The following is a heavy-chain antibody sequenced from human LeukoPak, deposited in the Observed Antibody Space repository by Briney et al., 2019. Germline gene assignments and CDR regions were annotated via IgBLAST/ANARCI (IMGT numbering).Heavy chain of an antibody. V-gene: IGHV1-69*04. CDR1: GGTFSSYA. Sequence: SVKVSCKASGGTFSSYAISWVRQAPGQGLEWMGRIIPILGIANYAQKFQGRVTITADKSTSTAYIELSSLRSEDTAVYYCASDHEETIFGVAKGPTFDYWGQGTLVTVSS. CDR2: IIPILGIA. D-gene: IGHD3-3*01. J-gene: IGHJ4*02. CDR3: ASDHEETIFGVAKGPTFDY.